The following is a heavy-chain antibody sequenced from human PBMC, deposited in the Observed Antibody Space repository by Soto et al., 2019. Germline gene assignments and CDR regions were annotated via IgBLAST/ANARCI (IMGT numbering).Heavy chain of an antibody. J-gene: IGHJ4*02. CDR2: ISYDGSNK. V-gene: IGHV3-30*18. CDR3: AKGPGYYFDY. D-gene: IGHD6-25*01. CDR1: GFTFSSYG. Sequence: QVQLVESGGGVVQPGRSLRLSCAASGFTFSSYGMHWVRQAPGKGLEWVAVISYDGSNKYYADSVKGRFTISRDNSKNTLYLQMNSLRVEDTAVYYCAKGPGYYFDYWGQGTLVTVSS.